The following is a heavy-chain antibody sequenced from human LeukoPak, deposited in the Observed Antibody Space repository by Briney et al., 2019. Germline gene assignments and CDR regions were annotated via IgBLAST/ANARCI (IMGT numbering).Heavy chain of an antibody. Sequence: GGSLRLSCAASGFTFSSYAMSWVCQAPGKGLEWVSAISGSGGSTYYVDSVKGRFTISRDNSKNTLYLQMNSLRAEDTAVYYCAKGAGVSPYDILIGMDVWGQGTTVTVSS. CDR1: GFTFSSYA. V-gene: IGHV3-23*01. D-gene: IGHD3-9*01. J-gene: IGHJ6*02. CDR2: ISGSGGST. CDR3: AKGAGVSPYDILIGMDV.